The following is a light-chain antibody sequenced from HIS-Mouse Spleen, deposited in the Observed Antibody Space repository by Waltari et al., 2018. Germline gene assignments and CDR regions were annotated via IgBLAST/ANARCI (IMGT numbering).Light chain of an antibody. V-gene: IGKV3-15*01. Sequence: EIVMTQSPATLSVSPGERATLSCRASQSVSSNLAWYQQKPGQAPRLLIYGASTRATCTPARFSGSGSGTEFTLTISSRQSEDFAVYYCQQYNNWPPWTFGQGTKVEIK. CDR3: QQYNNWPPWT. CDR1: QSVSSN. J-gene: IGKJ1*01. CDR2: GAS.